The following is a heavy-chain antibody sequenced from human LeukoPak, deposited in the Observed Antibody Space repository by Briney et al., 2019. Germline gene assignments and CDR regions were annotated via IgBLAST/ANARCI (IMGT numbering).Heavy chain of an antibody. CDR2: ISPHTGNT. D-gene: IGHD6-19*01. V-gene: IGHV1-18*01. CDR1: GYAFIMFS. Sequence: ASVTVSFKASGYAFIMFSFTWLRQAPGHGLEWLGWISPHTGNTSYSEKFQGRVTMTRDPSTNTAYMELRSLKSDDTAVYYCANPSSSWHDAFDMWGQGTMVIVSS. J-gene: IGHJ3*02. CDR3: ANPSSSWHDAFDM.